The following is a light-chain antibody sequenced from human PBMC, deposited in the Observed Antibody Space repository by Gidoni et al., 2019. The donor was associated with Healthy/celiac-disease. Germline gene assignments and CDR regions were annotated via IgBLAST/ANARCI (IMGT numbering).Light chain of an antibody. CDR3: SSYAGKGVV. Sequence: QSALTPPPSASGSPGQSVTISCTGTSSDVGGYNYVSWYQQHPGKAPKLMIYEVSKRPSGVPDRFSGSKSGNTASLTVSGLQAEDEADYYCSSYAGKGVVFGGGTKLTVL. J-gene: IGLJ2*01. CDR2: EVS. CDR1: SSDVGGYNY. V-gene: IGLV2-8*01.